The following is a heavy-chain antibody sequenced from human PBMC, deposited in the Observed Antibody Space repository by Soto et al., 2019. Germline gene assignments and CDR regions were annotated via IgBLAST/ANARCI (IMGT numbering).Heavy chain of an antibody. V-gene: IGHV4-39*01. J-gene: IGHJ4*02. CDR1: GGSISSSGYY. CDR3: ARLFPRVVPAAIYFDY. Sequence: SETLSLTCTVSGGSISSSGYYWGWIRQPPGKGLEWIGSIYYSGSTYYNPSLKSRVTISVDTSKNQFSLKLSSVTAADTAVYYCARLFPRVVPAAIYFDYWGQGTLVTVSS. CDR2: IYYSGST. D-gene: IGHD2-2*01.